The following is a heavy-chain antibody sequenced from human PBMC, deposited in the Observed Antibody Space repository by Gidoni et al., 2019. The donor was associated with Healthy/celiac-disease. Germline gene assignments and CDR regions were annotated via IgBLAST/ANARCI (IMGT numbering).Heavy chain of an antibody. Sequence: QVQLVESGGGVVQPGRSLRLSCAASGFTFSSYGLPWVRQAPGKGLEWVAVISYDGSNKYYADSVKGRFTISRDNSKNTLYLQMNSLRAEDTAVYYCAKARAAAGTYYYYYGMDVWGQGTTVTVSS. CDR3: AKARAAAGTYYYYYGMDV. J-gene: IGHJ6*02. V-gene: IGHV3-30*18. CDR2: ISYDGSNK. D-gene: IGHD6-13*01. CDR1: GFTFSSYG.